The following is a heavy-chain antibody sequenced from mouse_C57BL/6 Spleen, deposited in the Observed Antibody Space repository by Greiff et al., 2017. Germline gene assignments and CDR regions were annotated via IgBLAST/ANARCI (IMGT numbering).Heavy chain of an antibody. J-gene: IGHJ3*01. V-gene: IGHV5-9-1*02. CDR2: ISSGGDYI. D-gene: IGHD4-1*01. CDR3: TRELTGTGLAY. Sequence: EVNLVESGEGLVKPGGSLKLSCAASGFTFSSYAMSWVRQTPEKRLEWVAYISSGGDYIYYADTVKGRFTISRDNARNTLYLQMSSLKSEDTAMYYCTRELTGTGLAYWGQGTLVTVSA. CDR1: GFTFSSYA.